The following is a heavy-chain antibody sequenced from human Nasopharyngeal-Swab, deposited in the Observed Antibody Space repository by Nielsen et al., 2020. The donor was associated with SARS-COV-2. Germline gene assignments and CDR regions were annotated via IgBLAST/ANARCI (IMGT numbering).Heavy chain of an antibody. CDR3: ARGNGSYYLYIWDN. Sequence: CAASGFPFTSYAMHWVRQAPGKGLEWVAVISYDGSSSYYADSVKGRFIISRDNSKNTLYLRMNSLRAEDTAVYYCARGNGSYYLYIWDNWGQGTLVTVSS. J-gene: IGHJ4*02. D-gene: IGHD1-26*01. CDR1: GFPFTSYA. CDR2: ISYDGSSS. V-gene: IGHV3-30*04.